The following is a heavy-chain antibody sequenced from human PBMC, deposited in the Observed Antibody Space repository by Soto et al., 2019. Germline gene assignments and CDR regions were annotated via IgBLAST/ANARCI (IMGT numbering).Heavy chain of an antibody. CDR1: GGSISSGDSY. V-gene: IGHV4-30-4*01. J-gene: IGHJ6*02. CDR3: GRAHRDLQQLVHYYYSMDV. Sequence: SETLSLTCTVSGGSISSGDSYCSSIRQPPGKGLEWIGYIHYSGSTYHNPSLKSRVTISVDTSKNQFSLKLTSVTAADTAVYYCGRAHRDLQQLVHYYYSMDVWGQGTTVT. CDR2: IHYSGST. D-gene: IGHD6-13*01.